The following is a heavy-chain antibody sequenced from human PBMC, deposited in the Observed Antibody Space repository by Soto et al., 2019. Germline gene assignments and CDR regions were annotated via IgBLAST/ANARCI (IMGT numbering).Heavy chain of an antibody. J-gene: IGHJ6*02. V-gene: IGHV3-73*01. Sequence: GGSLRLSCAASGFTFSGSAMHWVRQASGKGLEWVGRIRSKANSYATAYAASVKGRFTISRDDSKNTAYLQMNSLKTEDTAVYYCTTLGFLEWFPYYGMDVWGQGTTVTVSS. CDR2: IRSKANSYAT. D-gene: IGHD3-3*01. CDR1: GFTFSGSA. CDR3: TTLGFLEWFPYYGMDV.